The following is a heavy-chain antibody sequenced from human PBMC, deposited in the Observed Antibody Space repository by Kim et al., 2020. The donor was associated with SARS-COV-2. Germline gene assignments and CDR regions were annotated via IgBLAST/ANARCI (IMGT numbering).Heavy chain of an antibody. CDR2: TYI. Sequence: TYIYYADSVKDRFTNSRENAKNSLSLQMNSLRAEDAAVYYCVRGGKYFDLWGRGTLVTVSS. V-gene: IGHV3-21*01. J-gene: IGHJ2*01. CDR3: VRGGKYFDL. D-gene: IGHD3-10*01.